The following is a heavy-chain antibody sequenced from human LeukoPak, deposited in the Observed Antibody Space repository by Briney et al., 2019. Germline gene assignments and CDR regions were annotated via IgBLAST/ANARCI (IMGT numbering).Heavy chain of an antibody. V-gene: IGHV3-48*03. CDR3: ARGRHCSGGSCYFDY. D-gene: IGHD2-15*01. Sequence: GGSLRPSCAASGFTFSGYEMNWVRQAPGKGLEWVSYISSSGSAIYYADSVKGRFTISRDNAKNSLYVQMNSLRAEDTAVYYCARGRHCSGGSCYFDYWGQGTLVTVSS. CDR2: ISSSGSAI. CDR1: GFTFSGYE. J-gene: IGHJ4*02.